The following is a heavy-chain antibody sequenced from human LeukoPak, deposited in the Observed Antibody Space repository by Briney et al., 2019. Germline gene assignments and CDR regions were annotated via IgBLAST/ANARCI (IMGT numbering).Heavy chain of an antibody. CDR1: GFAFSGYW. J-gene: IGHJ3*02. Sequence: GGSLRLSCAASGFAFSGYWMHWVRQAPGRGLEWVASMNQGGSQRYYVDSVKGRFTISRDNAKNSLYLQMNSLRAEDTAVYYCARGSPVDVGATTLLHFDAFDIWGQGTMVTVSS. CDR3: ARGSPVDVGATTLLHFDAFDI. D-gene: IGHD1-26*01. V-gene: IGHV3-7*01. CDR2: MNQGGSQR.